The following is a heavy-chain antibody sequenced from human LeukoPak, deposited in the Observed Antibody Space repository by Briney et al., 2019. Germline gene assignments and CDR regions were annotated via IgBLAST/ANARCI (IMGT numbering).Heavy chain of an antibody. V-gene: IGHV3-9*01. CDR1: GFTFDDYA. CDR3: ARDRNRGAFDI. CDR2: ISWNSGSI. J-gene: IGHJ3*02. Sequence: GRSLRLSCAASGFTFDDYAMHWVRQAPGKGLEWVSGISWNSGSIGYADSVKGRFTISRDNSKNTLYLQMNSLRAEDTAVYYCARDRNRGAFDIWGQGTMVTVSS.